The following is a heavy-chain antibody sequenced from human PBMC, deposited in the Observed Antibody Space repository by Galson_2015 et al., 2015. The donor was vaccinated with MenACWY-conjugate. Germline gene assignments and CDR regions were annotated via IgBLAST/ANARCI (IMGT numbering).Heavy chain of an antibody. J-gene: IGHJ3*01. CDR1: GGSMSSYY. Sequence: ETLFLTCTVSGGSMSSYYWSWIRPPPGKGLEWISYIYYTGGSSHYNPSLKSRVTISIDTSMKQFYLKLTSVTAADTAVYYCARLLQQWLVPKAFDVWGPGTAVTVSS. CDR2: IYYTGGSS. D-gene: IGHD6-19*01. CDR3: ARLLQQWLVPKAFDV. V-gene: IGHV4-59*08.